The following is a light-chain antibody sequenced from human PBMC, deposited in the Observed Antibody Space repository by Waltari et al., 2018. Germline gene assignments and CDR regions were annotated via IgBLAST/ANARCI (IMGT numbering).Light chain of an antibody. J-gene: IGLJ3*02. CDR1: SSDIGSYNY. V-gene: IGLV2-14*03. CDR2: DVS. CDR3: SSYTSRSTWV. Sequence: QSALTQPASVSGSPGQSITISCTETSSDIGSYNYVSWYQQHPGKAPKLMIYDVSNRPSGVSNRFSGSKSGNTASLTISGLQAEDEADYYCSSYTSRSTWVFGGGTKLTVL.